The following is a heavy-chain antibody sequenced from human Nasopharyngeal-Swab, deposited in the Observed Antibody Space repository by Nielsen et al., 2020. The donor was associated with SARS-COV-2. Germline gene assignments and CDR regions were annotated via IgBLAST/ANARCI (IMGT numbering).Heavy chain of an antibody. J-gene: IGHJ3*02. V-gene: IGHV4-34*01. CDR3: ARGPPHCSSTSCYRLGAFDI. Sequence: GSLRLSCAVYGGSFSGYCWNWIRQPPGKGLEWIGEINHSGSTNYNPSLRSRVTISVDTSKNQFSLKLSSVTAADTAVYYCARGPPHCSSTSCYRLGAFDIWGQGTMVTVSS. CDR2: INHSGST. D-gene: IGHD2-2*01. CDR1: GGSFSGYC.